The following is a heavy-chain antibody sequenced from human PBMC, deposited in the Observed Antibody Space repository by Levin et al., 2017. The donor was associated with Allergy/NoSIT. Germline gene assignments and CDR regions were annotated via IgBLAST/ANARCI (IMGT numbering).Heavy chain of an antibody. CDR3: ANGHPTTVTTFGY. CDR2: IYYSGST. Sequence: PSETLSLTCTVSGGSISSSSYYWGWIRQPPGKGLEWIGSIYYSGSTYYNPSLKSRVTISVDTSTNQFSLKLSSVTAADTAVYYCANGHPTTVTTFGYWGQGTLVTVSP. V-gene: IGHV4-39*01. CDR1: GGSISSSSYY. D-gene: IGHD4-17*01. J-gene: IGHJ4*02.